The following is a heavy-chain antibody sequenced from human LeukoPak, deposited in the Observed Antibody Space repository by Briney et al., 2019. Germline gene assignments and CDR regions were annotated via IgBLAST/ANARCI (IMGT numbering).Heavy chain of an antibody. J-gene: IGHJ4*02. V-gene: IGHV3-64*01. D-gene: IGHD2-8*01. CDR2: ISSNGRST. CDR1: GFTFSSYA. CDR3: ARVLGGHTNGLDY. Sequence: GGSLRLSCVASGFTFSSYAMHWVRQAPGKGLEYVSAISSNGRSTDYANSVKGRFTISRDNSKHTLHLQMGSLRTEDMAVYYCARVLGGHTNGLDYWGQGTLVTVSS.